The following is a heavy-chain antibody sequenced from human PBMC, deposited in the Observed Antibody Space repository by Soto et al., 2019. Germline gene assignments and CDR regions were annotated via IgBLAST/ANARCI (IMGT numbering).Heavy chain of an antibody. D-gene: IGHD6-19*01. J-gene: IGHJ2*01. V-gene: IGHV3-33*01. CDR3: ARVLAVAGSLEYWYFDL. CDR2: IWYDGSNK. CDR1: GFTFSSYG. Sequence: VQLVESGGGVVQPGRSLRLSCAASGFTFSSYGMHWVRQAPGKGLEWVAVIWYDGSNKYYADSVKGRFTISRDNSKNTLYLQMNSLRAEDTAVYYCARVLAVAGSLEYWYFDLWGRGTLVTVSS.